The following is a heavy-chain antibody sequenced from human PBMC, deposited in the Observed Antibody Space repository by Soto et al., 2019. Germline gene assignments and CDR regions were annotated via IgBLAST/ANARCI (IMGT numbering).Heavy chain of an antibody. D-gene: IGHD3-10*01. V-gene: IGHV1-18*01. CDR3: ARGFWLQYYYGSGSYYNVDYNWFDP. Sequence: QVQLVQSGAEVKKPGASVKVSCKASGYTFTSYGISCVRQAPGQGLEWMGWISAYNGNTNYAQKLQGRVTMTTDTPQRQGRVTITPDSATSTAYMELRSLRADDTAVYYCARGFWLQYYYGSGSYYNVDYNWFDPWGEGTLVTVSS. CDR1: GYTFTSYG. J-gene: IGHJ5*02. CDR2: ISAYNGNT.